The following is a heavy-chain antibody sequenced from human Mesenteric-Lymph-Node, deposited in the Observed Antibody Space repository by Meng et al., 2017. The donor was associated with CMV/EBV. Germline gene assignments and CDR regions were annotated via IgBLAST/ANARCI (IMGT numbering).Heavy chain of an antibody. CDR3: AKDRSDFGWFDP. J-gene: IGHJ5*02. CDR1: GYTFTGYY. Sequence: ASVKVSCKASGYTFTGYYMHWVRQAPGQGLEWMGWINPNSGGTNYAQKFQGRVTMTRDTSISTAYMELSRLRSDDTAVYYCAKDRSDFGWFDPWGQGTLVTVSS. V-gene: IGHV1-2*02. D-gene: IGHD3-3*01. CDR2: INPNSGGT.